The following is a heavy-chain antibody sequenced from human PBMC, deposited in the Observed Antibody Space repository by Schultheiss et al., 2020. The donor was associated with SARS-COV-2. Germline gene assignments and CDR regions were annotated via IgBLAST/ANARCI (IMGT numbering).Heavy chain of an antibody. CDR2: INHSGST. CDR1: GGSFSGYY. V-gene: IGHV4-34*01. CDR3: ARDSGYSYGYFDY. J-gene: IGHJ4*02. Sequence: SETLSLTCAVYGGSFSGYYWSWILQPPGKGLEWIGEINHSGSTNYNPSLKSRVTISVDTSKNQFSLKLSSVTAADTAVYYCARDSGYSYGYFDYWGQGTLVTVSS. D-gene: IGHD5-18*01.